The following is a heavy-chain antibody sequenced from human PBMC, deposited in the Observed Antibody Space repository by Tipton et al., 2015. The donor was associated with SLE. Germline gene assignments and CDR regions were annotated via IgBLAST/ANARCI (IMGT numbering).Heavy chain of an antibody. CDR1: GFTFSSYW. J-gene: IGHJ4*02. V-gene: IGHV3-74*01. D-gene: IGHD1-7*01. CDR2: INTDGSST. Sequence: SLRLSCAASGFTFSSYWMHWVRQAPGKGLVWVSRINTDGSSTSYADSVKGRFTISRDNAKNSLYLQMNSLRDEDTAVYYCARDRVSWNYGSLASWGQGTLVTVSS. CDR3: ARDRVSWNYGSLAS.